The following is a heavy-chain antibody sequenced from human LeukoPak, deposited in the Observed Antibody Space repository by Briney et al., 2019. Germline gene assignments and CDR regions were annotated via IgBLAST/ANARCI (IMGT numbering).Heavy chain of an antibody. V-gene: IGHV1-2*02. CDR3: ARVPRYYYDRGWFDP. J-gene: IGHJ5*02. D-gene: IGHD3-10*02. Sequence: GASVKVSCKASGYTFTGYYMHWVRQAPGQGLEWMGWINPNSGGTNYAQKFQGRVTMTRDTSISTAYMELSRLRSDDTAVYYCARVPRYYYDRGWFDPWGQGTLVTVSS. CDR1: GYTFTGYY. CDR2: INPNSGGT.